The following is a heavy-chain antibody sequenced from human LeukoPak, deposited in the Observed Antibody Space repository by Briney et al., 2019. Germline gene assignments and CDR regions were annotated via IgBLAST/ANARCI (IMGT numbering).Heavy chain of an antibody. D-gene: IGHD3-22*01. CDR2: INGDGTYA. V-gene: IGHV3-74*01. Sequence: PGGSLRLSCAVSGFTFTTYWMHWVRQTPGKGLVWVSRINGDGTYANYADSVKGRFTISRDSAKNTLYLQMNSLTVEDTAVYYCARDMPLHYYDSSGTLDYWGQGALVTVSS. J-gene: IGHJ4*02. CDR1: GFTFTTYW. CDR3: ARDMPLHYYDSSGTLDY.